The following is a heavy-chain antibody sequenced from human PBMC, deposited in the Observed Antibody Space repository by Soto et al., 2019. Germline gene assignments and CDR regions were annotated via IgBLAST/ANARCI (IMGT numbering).Heavy chain of an antibody. CDR1: GYSFTSYW. CDR3: ARLPYMNLSAAGTSPFDY. V-gene: IGHV5-51*01. CDR2: IYPGDSDT. D-gene: IGHD6-13*01. J-gene: IGHJ4*02. Sequence: SGESLKISCKGSGYSFTSYWIGWVRQMPGKGLEWMGIIYPGDSDTRYSPSFQGQVTISADKSISTAYLQWSSLKASDTAMYYCARLPYMNLSAAGTSPFDYWGQGTLVTVSS.